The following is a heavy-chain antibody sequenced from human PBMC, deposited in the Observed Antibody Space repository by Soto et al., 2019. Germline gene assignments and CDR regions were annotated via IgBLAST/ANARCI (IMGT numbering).Heavy chain of an antibody. V-gene: IGHV4-59*01. D-gene: IGHD2-2*01. CDR1: GGSMRSYY. CDR3: ARAYSSTWYGYYYLDV. Sequence: QVQLQESGPGLVKPSETLSLTCTVSGGSMRSYYWSWVRQPPGKGLEWVGYIYFSGDTHYNPYLSSRVYISVDMSKNKFSLNLRSVTASDTAVYYCARAYSSTWYGYYYLDVCGKGTTVTVSS. J-gene: IGHJ6*03. CDR2: IYFSGDT.